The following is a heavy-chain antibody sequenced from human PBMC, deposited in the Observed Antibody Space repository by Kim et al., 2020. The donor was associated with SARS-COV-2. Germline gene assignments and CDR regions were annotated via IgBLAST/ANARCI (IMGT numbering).Heavy chain of an antibody. J-gene: IGHJ6*02. CDR2: IYPGDSDT. CDR3: ARPIWYCSGGSCYYYYYGMDV. V-gene: IGHV5-51*01. CDR1: GYSFTSYW. Sequence: GESLKISCKGSGYSFTSYWIGWVRQMPGKGLEWMGIIYPGDSDTRYSPSFQGQVTISADKSISTAYLQWSSLKASDTAMYYCARPIWYCSGGSCYYYYYGMDVWGQGTTVTVSS. D-gene: IGHD2-15*01.